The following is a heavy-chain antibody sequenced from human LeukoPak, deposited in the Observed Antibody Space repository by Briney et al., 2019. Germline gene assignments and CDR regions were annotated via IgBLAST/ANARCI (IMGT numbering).Heavy chain of an antibody. CDR1: GFTFSSYS. CDR3: ARGLGDSGDYRIDAFDI. CDR2: ISSSSSYI. D-gene: IGHD4-17*01. J-gene: IGHJ3*02. Sequence: PGGSLRLSCAASGFTFSSYSMNWVRQAPGKGLEWVSSISSSSSYIYYADSVKGRFTISRDNAKNSLYLQMYSLRAEDTAVFYCARGLGDSGDYRIDAFDIWGQGTMVTVSS. V-gene: IGHV3-21*01.